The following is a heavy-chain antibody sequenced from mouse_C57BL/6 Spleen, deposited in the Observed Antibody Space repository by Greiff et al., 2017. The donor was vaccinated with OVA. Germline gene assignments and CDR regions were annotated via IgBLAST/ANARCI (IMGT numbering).Heavy chain of an antibody. CDR2: IYPRSGNT. Sequence: VKLMESGAELARPGASVKLSCKASGYTFTSYGISWVKQRTGQGLEWIGEIYPRSGNTYYNEKFKGKATLTADKSSSTAYMELRSLTSEDSAVYFCARNGSSLFAYWGQGTLVTVSA. CDR3: ARNGSSLFAY. J-gene: IGHJ3*01. CDR1: GYTFTSYG. D-gene: IGHD1-1*01. V-gene: IGHV1-81*01.